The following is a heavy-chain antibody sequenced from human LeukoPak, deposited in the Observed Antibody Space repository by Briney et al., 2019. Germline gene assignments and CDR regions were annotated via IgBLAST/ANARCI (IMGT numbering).Heavy chain of an antibody. V-gene: IGHV3-30*02. CDR1: GFTYSRNG. CDR2: IRYDGITK. Sequence: GGSLRLSCVASGFTYSRNGMHWVRQAPGKGLEWVAFIRYDGITKYYADSVKGRFTISRDNSKNTLYLQMNSLRPEDTAVYYCAKTGSRGGTFRPSYYYYYMDVWGEGTTVTISS. J-gene: IGHJ6*03. CDR3: AKTGSRGGTFRPSYYYYYMDV. D-gene: IGHD3-9*01.